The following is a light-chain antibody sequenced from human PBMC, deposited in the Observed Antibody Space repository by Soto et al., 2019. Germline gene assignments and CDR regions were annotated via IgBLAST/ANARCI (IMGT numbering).Light chain of an antibody. V-gene: IGKV3-20*01. J-gene: IGKJ4*01. CDR1: QSVTSSS. CDR2: GAS. CDR3: HQYGSSPLT. Sequence: EIVLTQSPGTLSLSPGERATLSCRASQSVTSSSLAWYQQKPGQAPRLLVYGASRRATGIPDRFSGSGSGTDVTLTISRLEPQDFARYYCHQYGSSPLTFGGGTKVEIK.